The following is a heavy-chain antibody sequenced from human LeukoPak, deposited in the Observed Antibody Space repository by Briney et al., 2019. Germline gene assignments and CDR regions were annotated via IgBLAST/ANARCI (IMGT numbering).Heavy chain of an antibody. Sequence: SGGSLRPSCAAPGFTLGSYEINWARQAPGKGLEWVSYIRVSGSTIYYADSVKGRFTISRDNAKNSLYLQMNSLRAEDTAVYYCARDPSVSYYGSGSYLDYWGQGTLVTVSS. CDR3: ARDPSVSYYGSGSYLDY. CDR1: GFTLGSYE. D-gene: IGHD3-10*01. V-gene: IGHV3-48*03. CDR2: IRVSGSTI. J-gene: IGHJ4*02.